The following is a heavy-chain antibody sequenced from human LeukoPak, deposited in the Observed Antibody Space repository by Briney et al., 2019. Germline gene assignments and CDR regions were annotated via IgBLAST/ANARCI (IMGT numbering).Heavy chain of an antibody. Sequence: SVKVSCKASGGTFSSYAISWVRQAPGQGLEWMGGIIPIFGTANYAQKFQGRVTITADESTSTAYMELSSLRSEDTAVYYCARVHRRIAVAGTLGYWGQGTLVTVSS. CDR1: GGTFSSYA. V-gene: IGHV1-69*13. CDR3: ARVHRRIAVAGTLGY. CDR2: IIPIFGTA. J-gene: IGHJ4*02. D-gene: IGHD6-19*01.